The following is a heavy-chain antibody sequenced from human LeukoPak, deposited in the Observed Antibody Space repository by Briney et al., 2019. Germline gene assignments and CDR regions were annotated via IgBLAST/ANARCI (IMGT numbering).Heavy chain of an antibody. J-gene: IGHJ4*02. Sequence: GGSLRLSCAPSAFTFSNAWMIWVRQAPGKGLEWVGRIKSKTDGGTTDYAAPVKGRFTISRDDSKNTLYLQMNSLKTEDTAVYYCTSVGSDYDYVWGSYRYAYFDYWGQGTLVTVSS. CDR3: TSVGSDYDYVWGSYRYAYFDY. D-gene: IGHD3-16*02. CDR2: IKSKTDGGTT. V-gene: IGHV3-15*01. CDR1: AFTFSNAW.